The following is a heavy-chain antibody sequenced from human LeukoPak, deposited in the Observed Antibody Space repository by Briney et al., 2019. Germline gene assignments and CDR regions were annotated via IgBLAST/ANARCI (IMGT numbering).Heavy chain of an antibody. CDR1: GFTFSSYV. CDR3: AKDKELSLGDDRHY. D-gene: IGHD3-16*02. V-gene: IGHV3-23*01. J-gene: IGHJ4*02. CDR2: ISGSGDT. Sequence: QSGGSLRLSCAASGFTFSSYVMTWVRQAPGKGLEWVSGISGSGDTYYADSVKGRFTISRDNSKNMVYLQMNSLRAEDTAVYYCAKDKELSLGDDRHYWGQGTLVTVSS.